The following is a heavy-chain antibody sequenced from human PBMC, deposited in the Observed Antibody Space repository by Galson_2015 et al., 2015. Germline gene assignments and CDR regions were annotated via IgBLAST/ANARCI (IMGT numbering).Heavy chain of an antibody. CDR1: EYTFTDYY. Sequence: SVKVSCKASEYTFTDYYLHWMRQAPGQGLEWVGRINPTSGGTDYAQNFQGRITMTADTSISTAYLELRRLRSDDAAVYYCARYLGQRILAFDLWGQGTMVTISS. V-gene: IGHV1-2*06. D-gene: IGHD2-21*01. J-gene: IGHJ3*01. CDR3: ARYLGQRILAFDL. CDR2: INPTSGGT.